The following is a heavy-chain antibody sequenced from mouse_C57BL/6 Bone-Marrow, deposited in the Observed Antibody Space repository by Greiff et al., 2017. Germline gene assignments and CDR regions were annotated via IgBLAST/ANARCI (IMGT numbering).Heavy chain of an antibody. J-gene: IGHJ3*01. CDR2: IYPRSGNT. V-gene: IGHV1-81*01. D-gene: IGHD2-4*01. CDR1: GYTFTSYG. CDR3: ARRGHYDSFAY. Sequence: QVQLQQSGAELARPGASVKLSCKASGYTFTSYGISWVKQRTGQGLEWIGEIYPRSGNTYYNEKFKGKATLTADKSSSTAYMELRSLTSEDSAVYFCARRGHYDSFAYWGQGTLVTVSA.